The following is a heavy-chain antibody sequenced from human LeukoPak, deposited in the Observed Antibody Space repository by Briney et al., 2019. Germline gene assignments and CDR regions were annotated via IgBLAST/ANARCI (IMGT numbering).Heavy chain of an antibody. CDR1: GYSISSGYY. CDR3: ARRTGLSGLVDY. D-gene: IGHD3/OR15-3a*01. J-gene: IGHJ4*02. Sequence: PSETLSLTCTVSGYSISSGYYWGWIRQPPGKGLEWIGSIYHSGSTYYNPSLKSRVTISVDTSKNQISLKLSSATAADTAVYYCARRTGLSGLVDYWGQGTLVTVSS. V-gene: IGHV4-38-2*02. CDR2: IYHSGST.